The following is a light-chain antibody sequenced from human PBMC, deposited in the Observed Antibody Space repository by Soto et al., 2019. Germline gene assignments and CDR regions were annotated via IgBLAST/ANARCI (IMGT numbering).Light chain of an antibody. J-gene: IGLJ1*01. CDR1: SSNIGSHT. CDR3: TAWDDGLNAYV. CDR2: ANY. Sequence: QSVLTQPPSASGTPGQRVTISCFGSSSNIGSHTVNWYQQFPGMAPKLLIYANYQRPSGVADRFSASKSGTSASLAISGLQSEDEGDYYCTAWDDGLNAYVFGTGTKLTVL. V-gene: IGLV1-44*01.